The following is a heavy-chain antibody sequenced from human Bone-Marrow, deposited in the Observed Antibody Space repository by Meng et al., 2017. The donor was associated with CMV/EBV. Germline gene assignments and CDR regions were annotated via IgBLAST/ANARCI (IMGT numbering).Heavy chain of an antibody. Sequence: LRLSCTVSGGPISSYYWSWLRQPPGKGLEWIGYIYYSGSTNYNPSLKSRVTISVDTSKNQFSLKLSSVTAADTAVYYCARAPSGPWGQGTLVTVSS. CDR3: ARAPSGP. CDR2: IYYSGST. CDR1: GGPISSYY. J-gene: IGHJ5*02. V-gene: IGHV4-59*01.